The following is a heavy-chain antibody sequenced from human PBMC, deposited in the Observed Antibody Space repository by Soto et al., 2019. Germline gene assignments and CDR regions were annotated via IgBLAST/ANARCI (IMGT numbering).Heavy chain of an antibody. J-gene: IGHJ6*02. CDR2: IIPIFGTA. D-gene: IGHD1-26*01. V-gene: IGHV1-69*06. Sequence: QVQLVQSGAEVKKPGSSVKVSCKASGGTFSSYAISWVRQAPGQGLECMGGIIPIFGTANYAQKFQGRVTITADKSPSTAYIERSSLRSEDTAVYYCARHSGVSGHYYYGMDVWGQGTTVTVSS. CDR3: ARHSGVSGHYYYGMDV. CDR1: GGTFSSYA.